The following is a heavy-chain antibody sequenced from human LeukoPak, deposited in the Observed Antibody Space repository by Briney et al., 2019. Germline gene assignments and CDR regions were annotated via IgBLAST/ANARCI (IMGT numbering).Heavy chain of an antibody. Sequence: GGSLRLSCAASGFTFSSYGMHWVRQAPGKGLEWVAVIWYDGSNKYYADSVKGRFTISRDNSKNTLYLQMNSLRAEDTAVYYCAKSDDSSGYYYGIVYWGQGTLVTVSS. CDR3: AKSDDSSGYYYGIVY. D-gene: IGHD3-22*01. V-gene: IGHV3-33*06. CDR1: GFTFSSYG. CDR2: IWYDGSNK. J-gene: IGHJ4*02.